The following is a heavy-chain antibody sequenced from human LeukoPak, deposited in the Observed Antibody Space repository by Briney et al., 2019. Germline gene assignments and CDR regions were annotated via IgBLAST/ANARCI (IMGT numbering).Heavy chain of an antibody. CDR2: IYHSGST. Sequence: PSETLSLTCAVSGGSISSSNWWSWVRQPPGKGLEWIGEIYHSGSTNYNPSLKSRVTISVDKSKNQFSLKLSSVTAADTAVYYCARVDRRAMKYYFDYWGQGTLVTVSS. CDR3: ARVDRRAMKYYFDY. V-gene: IGHV4-4*02. D-gene: IGHD2-15*01. CDR1: GGSISSSNW. J-gene: IGHJ4*02.